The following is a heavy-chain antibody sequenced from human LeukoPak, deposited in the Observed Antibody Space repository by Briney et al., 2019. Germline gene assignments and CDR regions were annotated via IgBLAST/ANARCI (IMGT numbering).Heavy chain of an antibody. CDR1: GFTFSSYS. J-gene: IGHJ4*02. Sequence: GGSLRLSCVGSGFTFSSYSMNWVRQAPGKGLEWVSSISSISTYIYYADSMKGRFTISRNNAKNSLYLQINSLRAEDTAVYYCARVNLGYCSGGRCQGFNYWGQGTLVTVSS. CDR2: ISSISTYI. D-gene: IGHD2-15*01. CDR3: ARVNLGYCSGGRCQGFNY. V-gene: IGHV3-21*01.